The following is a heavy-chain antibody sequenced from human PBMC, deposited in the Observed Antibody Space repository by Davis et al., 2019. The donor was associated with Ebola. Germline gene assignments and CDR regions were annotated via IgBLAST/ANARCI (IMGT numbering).Heavy chain of an antibody. CDR2: IHHSGST. Sequence: MPSETLSLTCTVSGYSISSGYYWGWIRQPPGKGLEWIGSIHHSGSTYYNPSLKSRVTISVDTSKNQFSLKLSSGTAADTAVYYCARYSGTAMTPWGQGTLVTVSS. J-gene: IGHJ4*02. CDR3: ARYSGTAMTP. D-gene: IGHD5-18*01. CDR1: GYSISSGYY. V-gene: IGHV4-38-2*02.